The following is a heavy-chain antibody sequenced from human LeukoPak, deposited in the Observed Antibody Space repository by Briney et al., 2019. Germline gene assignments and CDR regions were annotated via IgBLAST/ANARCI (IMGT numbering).Heavy chain of an antibody. D-gene: IGHD3-10*01. J-gene: IGHJ5*02. CDR1: GSTFTNSW. V-gene: IGHV3-15*01. Sequence: GGSLRLFCAASGSTFTNSWMNWVRQAPGKGLEYIGRIKSRADGGTAEYAAPVQGRFTISRDNSKNTLYLQMNSLRAEDTAVYYCTGELPWGEGKLVTVSS. CDR3: TGELP. CDR2: IKSRADGGTA.